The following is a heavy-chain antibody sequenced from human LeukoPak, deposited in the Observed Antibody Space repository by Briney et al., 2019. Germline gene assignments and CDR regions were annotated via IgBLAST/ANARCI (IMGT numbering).Heavy chain of an antibody. CDR3: ARSYYDSSGYPDY. J-gene: IGHJ4*02. CDR2: IYPGDSDT. Sequence: GESLKISCKGSGYSFTSYWIGWVRQMPWKGLEWIGIIYPGDSDTRYSPSFQGQVTISADKSISTAYLQWSSLKASDTAMYYCARSYYDSSGYPDYWGQGTLVTVSS. CDR1: GYSFTSYW. D-gene: IGHD3-22*01. V-gene: IGHV5-51*01.